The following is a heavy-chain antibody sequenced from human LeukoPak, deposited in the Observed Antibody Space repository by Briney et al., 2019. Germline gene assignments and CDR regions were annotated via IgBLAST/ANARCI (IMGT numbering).Heavy chain of an antibody. CDR3: AKDRRVGVTGLEH. CDR1: GFTFNHFG. CDR2: ITGSGTKT. D-gene: IGHD3-10*01. Sequence: GGSLRLSCAGSGFTFNHFGMNWVRQAPGKGLEWVSAITGSGTKTYYADSVEGRFTISRDNSRSTVDLQMNGLNVEDTAVYYCAKDRRVGVTGLEHWGQGTLVTVSS. J-gene: IGHJ1*01. V-gene: IGHV3-23*01.